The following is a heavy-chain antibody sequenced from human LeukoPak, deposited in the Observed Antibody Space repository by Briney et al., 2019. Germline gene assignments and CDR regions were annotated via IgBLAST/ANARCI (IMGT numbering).Heavy chain of an antibody. Sequence: GGSLRLSCAASGFTFSDYYMSWIRQAPGKGLEWVSYISSSGSTIYYADSVKGRFTISRDNAKNSLYLQMNSLRAEDTAVYYCARAMTPVGRGPALDAFDIWGQGTMVTVSS. J-gene: IGHJ3*02. V-gene: IGHV3-11*01. CDR3: ARAMTPVGRGPALDAFDI. D-gene: IGHD4-11*01. CDR1: GFTFSDYY. CDR2: ISSSGSTI.